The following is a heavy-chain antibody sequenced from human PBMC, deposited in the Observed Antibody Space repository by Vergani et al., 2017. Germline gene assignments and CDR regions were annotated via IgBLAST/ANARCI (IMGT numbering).Heavy chain of an antibody. CDR2: ISPKTGDT. J-gene: IGHJ5*02. CDR1: ESTFTDYN. D-gene: IGHD1-7*01. V-gene: IGHV1-2*02. Sequence: QVQLLQSGAELKKPGGSVKVSCQASESTFTDYNIHWVRQAPGQGLEWMGWISPKTGDTDYLQKFRDRVTMTRDASIRTVYLRLTRLTSDDTAIYYCAQSWNFGRRDWFDPWGQGTLVTVSS. CDR3: AQSWNFGRRDWFDP.